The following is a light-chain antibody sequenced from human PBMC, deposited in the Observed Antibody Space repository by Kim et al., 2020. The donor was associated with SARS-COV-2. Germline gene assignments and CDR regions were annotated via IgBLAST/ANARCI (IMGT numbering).Light chain of an antibody. V-gene: IGKV3-20*01. Sequence: EIVLTQSPGTLSLSPGERATISCRASQSVMNTYLAWYQQKLGQAPRLLIYDASSRATGIPDRFSGSGSETDFTLTISRLEPEDLAVYYCQQYGSSPLTFGGGTKVDIK. J-gene: IGKJ4*01. CDR1: QSVMNTY. CDR2: DAS. CDR3: QQYGSSPLT.